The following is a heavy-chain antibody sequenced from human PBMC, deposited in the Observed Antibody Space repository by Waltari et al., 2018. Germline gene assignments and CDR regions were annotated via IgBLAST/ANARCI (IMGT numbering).Heavy chain of an antibody. CDR3: ARGAIFGVVTFDY. V-gene: IGHV4-59*08. J-gene: IGHJ4*02. D-gene: IGHD3-3*01. Sequence: QVQLQESGPGLVKPSETLSLTCTVSGGPISSYYWSWIRQPPGKGLEWIGYIYYSGSTNYNPSLKSRVTISVDTSKNQFSLKLSSVTAADTAVYYCARGAIFGVVTFDYWGQGTLVTVSS. CDR1: GGPISSYY. CDR2: IYYSGST.